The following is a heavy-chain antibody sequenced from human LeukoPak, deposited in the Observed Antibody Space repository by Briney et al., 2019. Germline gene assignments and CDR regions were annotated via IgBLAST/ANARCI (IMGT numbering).Heavy chain of an antibody. V-gene: IGHV1-2*02. Sequence: GASVKVSCKASGYTFTDYYMHWVRQAPGQGLEWMGWINPNSGGTNFAQKFQGRVTMTTDTSISTAYMEVSRLRSDDTAVYYCARVRIGQQLDKYYYYAMDVWGQGTTVIVSS. CDR3: ARVRIGQQLDKYYYYAMDV. J-gene: IGHJ6*02. CDR2: INPNSGGT. CDR1: GYTFTDYY. D-gene: IGHD6-13*01.